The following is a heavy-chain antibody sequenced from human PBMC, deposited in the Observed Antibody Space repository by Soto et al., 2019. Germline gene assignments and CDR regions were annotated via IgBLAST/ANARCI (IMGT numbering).Heavy chain of an antibody. D-gene: IGHD2-15*01. V-gene: IGHV3-21*01. CDR3: ARDCSGGSCYPGMDV. J-gene: IGHJ6*02. CDR1: GFTFSSYG. CDR2: ISSSGYI. Sequence: GGSLRLSCAASGFTFSSYGMHWVRQAPGKRLKWLPSISSSGYIFSTDSVRGRFTISRDNAKNSVYLQINSLRAEDTAVYFCARDCSGGSCYPGMDVWGQGTTVTVS.